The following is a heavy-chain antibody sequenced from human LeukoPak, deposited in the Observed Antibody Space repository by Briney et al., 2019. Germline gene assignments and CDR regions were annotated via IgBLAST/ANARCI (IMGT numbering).Heavy chain of an antibody. V-gene: IGHV3-74*01. CDR1: GFTFSSYW. D-gene: IGHD3-22*01. J-gene: IGHJ4*02. CDR3: AAMILGGRDY. Sequence: PGGSLRLSCAASGFTFSSYWMHWVRQAPGKGPEWVSRLSPDASDRSYADSVQGRFTISRDNAKNTVYLQMNSLRAEDTAVYYCAAMILGGRDYWGQGTLVTVSS. CDR2: LSPDASDR.